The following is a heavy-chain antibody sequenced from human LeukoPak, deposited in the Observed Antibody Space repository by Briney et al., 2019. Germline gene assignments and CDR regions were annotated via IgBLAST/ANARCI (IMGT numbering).Heavy chain of an antibody. J-gene: IGHJ5*02. CDR2: FIPIFGTA. CDR1: GYTFTVYY. D-gene: IGHD6-13*01. V-gene: IGHV1-69*05. Sequence: SVKVSCKASGYTFTVYYIHWVRQAPGQGLEWMGGFIPIFGTANYAQKFQGRVTITTDESTSTAYMELSSLRSEDTAVYYCARGGYSSSWYFNWFDPWGQGTLVTVSS. CDR3: ARGGYSSSWYFNWFDP.